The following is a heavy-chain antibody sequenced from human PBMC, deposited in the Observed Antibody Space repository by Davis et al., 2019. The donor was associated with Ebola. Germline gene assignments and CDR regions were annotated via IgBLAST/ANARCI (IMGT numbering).Heavy chain of an antibody. Sequence: AASVKVSCKASGNTFTTFVTTGVRQPPGQGLEWMGWISAYNGNTNYAQKLQGRVTMTTDTSTSTAYMELRSLRSDDTAVYYCARASSGWYNWFDPWGQGTLVTVSS. D-gene: IGHD6-19*01. CDR1: GNTFTTFV. CDR3: ARASSGWYNWFDP. V-gene: IGHV1-18*01. CDR2: ISAYNGNT. J-gene: IGHJ5*02.